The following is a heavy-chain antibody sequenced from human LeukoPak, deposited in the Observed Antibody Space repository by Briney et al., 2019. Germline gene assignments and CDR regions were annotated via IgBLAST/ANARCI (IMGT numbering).Heavy chain of an antibody. V-gene: IGHV3-48*01. Sequence: GPLRLSCAASGFTFSSYSMNWVRQAPGKGLEWVSYISSSSSTIYYADSVKGRFTISRDNAKNSLYLQINSLRAEDTAVYYCATGRGGTIVPAAPSYYYYYMDAWGKGTTVTVSS. CDR2: ISSSSSTI. J-gene: IGHJ6*03. CDR3: ATGRGGTIVPAAPSYYYYYMDA. D-gene: IGHD2-2*01. CDR1: GFTFSSYS.